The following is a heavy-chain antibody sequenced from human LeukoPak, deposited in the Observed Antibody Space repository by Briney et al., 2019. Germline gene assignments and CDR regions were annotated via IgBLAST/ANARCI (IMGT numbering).Heavy chain of an antibody. Sequence: GGSLRLSCTASGFTVSSTFMSWVRQAPGKGLEWVSSLHSGGESYYADSVKGRCTISRDESKNTVYLQVASLRVEDTAVYSCAGGRFDYRGQGILVTVSS. V-gene: IGHV3-53*01. CDR1: GFTVSSTF. CDR3: AGGRFDY. J-gene: IGHJ4*02. CDR2: LHSGGES.